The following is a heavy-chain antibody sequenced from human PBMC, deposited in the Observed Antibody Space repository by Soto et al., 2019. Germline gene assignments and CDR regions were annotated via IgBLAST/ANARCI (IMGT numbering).Heavy chain of an antibody. CDR3: ARADDCSSTSCYYYYGMDV. J-gene: IGHJ6*02. V-gene: IGHV4-61*01. D-gene: IGHD2-2*01. Sequence: QVQLQESGPGLVKPSETLFLTCTVSGGSVSSGSYYWSWIRQPPGKGLEWIGYIYYSGSTNYNPSLKSRVTISVDTSKNQFSLKLSSVTAADTAVYYCARADDCSSTSCYYYYGMDVWGQGTTVTVSS. CDR1: GGSVSSGSYY. CDR2: IYYSGST.